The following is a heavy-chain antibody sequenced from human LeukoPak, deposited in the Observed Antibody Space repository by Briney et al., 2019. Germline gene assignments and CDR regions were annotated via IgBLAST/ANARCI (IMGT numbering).Heavy chain of an antibody. CDR3: ARAYFGDFGVVIITDCAFDI. CDR2: ISAYNGNT. J-gene: IGHJ3*02. V-gene: IGHV1-18*01. D-gene: IGHD3-3*01. Sequence: ASVKVSCKASGYTFTSYGISWVRQAPGQGLEWMGWISAYNGNTNYPQKLQGRVTMTTDTSTSTAYMELRSLRSDDTAVYSCARAYFGDFGVVIITDCAFDIWGQGTMVTVSS. CDR1: GYTFTSYG.